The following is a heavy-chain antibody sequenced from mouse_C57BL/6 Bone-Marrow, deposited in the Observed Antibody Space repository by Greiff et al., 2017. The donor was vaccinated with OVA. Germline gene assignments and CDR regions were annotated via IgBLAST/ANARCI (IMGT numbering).Heavy chain of an antibody. V-gene: IGHV1-54*01. J-gene: IGHJ3*01. CDR3: ARSPLYDYDGSWFAY. CDR1: GYAFTNYL. CDR2: INPGSGGT. Sequence: QVQLQQSGAELVRPGTSVKVSCKASGYAFTNYLLEWVKQRPGQGLEWIGVINPGSGGTNYNEKLKGKATLTADKSSSTAYMQLSSLTSEDAAVYFCARSPLYDYDGSWFAYWGQGTLVTVSA. D-gene: IGHD2-4*01.